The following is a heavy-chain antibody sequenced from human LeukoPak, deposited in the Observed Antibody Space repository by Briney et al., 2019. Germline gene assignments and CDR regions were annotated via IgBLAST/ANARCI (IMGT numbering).Heavy chain of an antibody. D-gene: IGHD6-13*01. CDR3: ASFTLAAAGSFDY. J-gene: IGHJ4*02. Sequence: GASVKVSCKASGGTFSSYAISWVRQAPGQGLEWMGGIIPIFGTANYAQKFQGRVTITADKSTSTAYMELSSLRSEDTAVYYCASFTLAAAGSFDYWGQGTLVTVSS. V-gene: IGHV1-69*06. CDR1: GGTFSSYA. CDR2: IIPIFGTA.